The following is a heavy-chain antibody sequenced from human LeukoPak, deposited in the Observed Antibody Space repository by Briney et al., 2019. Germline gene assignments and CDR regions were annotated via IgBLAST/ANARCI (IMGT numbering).Heavy chain of an antibody. CDR2: IYYSGST. CDR3: AREDMVRGPRSFDY. D-gene: IGHD3-10*01. V-gene: IGHV4-59*01. J-gene: IGHJ4*02. Sequence: SETLSLTCAVYGGSFSGYYWSWIRQPPGKGLEWIGYIYYSGSTNYNPSLKSRVTISVDTSKNQFSLKLSSVTAADTAVYYCAREDMVRGPRSFDYWGQGTLVTVSS. CDR1: GGSFSGYY.